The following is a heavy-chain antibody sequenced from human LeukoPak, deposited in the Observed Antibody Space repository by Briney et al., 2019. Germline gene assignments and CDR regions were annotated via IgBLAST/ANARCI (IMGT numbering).Heavy chain of an antibody. Sequence: SVKVSCKASGGTFSSYAISWVRQAPGQGLEWMGGIIPIFGTANYAQKFQGRVTITTDESTSTAYMELSSLRSEDMAVYYCARDNYAGANWFDPWGQGTLVTVSS. D-gene: IGHD1-7*01. CDR2: IIPIFGTA. V-gene: IGHV1-69*05. CDR3: ARDNYAGANWFDP. J-gene: IGHJ5*02. CDR1: GGTFSSYA.